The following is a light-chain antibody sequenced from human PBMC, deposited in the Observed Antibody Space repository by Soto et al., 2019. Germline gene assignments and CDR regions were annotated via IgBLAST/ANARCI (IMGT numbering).Light chain of an antibody. J-gene: IGLJ1*01. Sequence: QSVLTQPASVSGSPGQSITIPCSGTSSDVGSYNVVSWYQQHPGKAPKLVIYDVSNRPSGVSPRFSGAKSGNTASLTIAGLQAEDEADYYCSSFSSSSTYVFRT. CDR1: SSDVGSYNV. V-gene: IGLV2-14*03. CDR3: SSFSSSSTYV. CDR2: DVS.